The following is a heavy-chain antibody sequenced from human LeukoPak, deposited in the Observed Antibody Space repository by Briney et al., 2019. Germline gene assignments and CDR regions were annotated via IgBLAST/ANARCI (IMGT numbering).Heavy chain of an antibody. V-gene: IGHV4-4*07. CDR3: ARDQSAYCGGDCLDYWYFDL. CDR1: GGSISSYY. J-gene: IGHJ2*01. D-gene: IGHD2-21*02. CDR2: IYTSGST. Sequence: SETLSLTCTVSGGSISSYYWSWIRQPAGKGLEWIGRIYTSGSTNYNPSLKSRVTMSVDTSKNQFSLKLSSVTAADTAVYYCARDQSAYCGGDCLDYWYFDLWGRGTLVTVSS.